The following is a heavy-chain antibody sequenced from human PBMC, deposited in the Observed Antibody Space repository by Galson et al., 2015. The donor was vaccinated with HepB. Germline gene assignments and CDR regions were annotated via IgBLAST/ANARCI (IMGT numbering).Heavy chain of an antibody. J-gene: IGHJ6*02. V-gene: IGHV1-69*06. CDR2: IIPIFGTA. D-gene: IGHD3-10*01. CDR3: ASYYYGSGSYYGMDV. CDR1: GGTFSSYA. Sequence: SVKVSCKASGGTFSSYAISWVRQAPGQGLEWMGGIIPIFGTANYAQKFQGRVTITADKSTSTAYMELSSLRSEDTAVYYCASYYYGSGSYYGMDVWGQGTTVTVSS.